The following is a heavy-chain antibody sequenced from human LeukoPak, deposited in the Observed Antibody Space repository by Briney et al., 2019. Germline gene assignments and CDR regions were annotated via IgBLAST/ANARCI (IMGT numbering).Heavy chain of an antibody. D-gene: IGHD6-13*01. CDR3: ARHTPSLGIAAAGTGGDAFDI. J-gene: IGHJ3*02. CDR2: IYPGDSDT. V-gene: IGHV5-51*01. CDR1: GYSFTSYW. Sequence: GESLKISCKGSGYSFTSYWIGWVRQMPGKGLEWMGIIYPGDSDTRCSPSFQGQVTTSADKSISTAYLQWSSLKASDTAMYYCARHTPSLGIAAAGTGGDAFDIWGQGTMVTVSS.